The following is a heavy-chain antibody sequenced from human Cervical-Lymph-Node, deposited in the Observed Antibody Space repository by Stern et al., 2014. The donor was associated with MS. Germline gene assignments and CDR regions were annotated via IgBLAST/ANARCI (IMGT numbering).Heavy chain of an antibody. CDR3: AREHTAMGFGF. D-gene: IGHD5-18*01. Sequence: VQLLESGAEVKKPGASVKVSCKATGYTFINFYMHWVRQAPGQGLEWMGIINPSDGNTSYAQTLQGRVTMTRDTSTNTFYMELGSLRSEDTAVYYCAREHTAMGFGFWGQGTLVTVSS. J-gene: IGHJ4*02. CDR2: INPSDGNT. V-gene: IGHV1-46*04. CDR1: GYTFINFY.